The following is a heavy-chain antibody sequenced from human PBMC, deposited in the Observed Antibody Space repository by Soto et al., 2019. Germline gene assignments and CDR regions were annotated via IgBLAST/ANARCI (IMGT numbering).Heavy chain of an antibody. CDR2: ISGSGGST. V-gene: IGHV3-23*01. Sequence: GGSLRLSCAASGFTFSSYAMSWVRQAPGKGLEWVSVISGSGGSTHYADSVKGRSTISRDNSKNTLHLQVNSLRGEDTAVYYCAKAPIGYCSGVTCYPFDYWGQGTLVTVSS. CDR3: AKAPIGYCSGVTCYPFDY. D-gene: IGHD2-15*01. J-gene: IGHJ4*02. CDR1: GFTFSSYA.